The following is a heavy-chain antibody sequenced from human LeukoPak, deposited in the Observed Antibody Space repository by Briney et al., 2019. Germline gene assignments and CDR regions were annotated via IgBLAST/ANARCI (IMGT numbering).Heavy chain of an antibody. D-gene: IGHD6-13*01. J-gene: IGHJ4*02. Sequence: PGGSLRLSCAASGFPFSAYWMHWVRQAPGKGLVWVSTINTDESVTTHADSVKGRFTISRDNSKNTLYPQMNSVRAEDTAVYYCAKDAHSSSWTPDYWGQGTLVTVSS. CDR2: INTDESVT. V-gene: IGHV3-74*03. CDR1: GFPFSAYW. CDR3: AKDAHSSSWTPDY.